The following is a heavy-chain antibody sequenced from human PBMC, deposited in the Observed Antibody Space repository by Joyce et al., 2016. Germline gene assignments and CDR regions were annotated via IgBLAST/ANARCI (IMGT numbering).Heavy chain of an antibody. J-gene: IGHJ3*02. Sequence: VQLVQSGAEVKKPGSSVKVSCKVSGGNFYDYTITWVGQAPGQGLEWMGRSIPIVGVANYAGKFRGRVALTADKSTATAYLELNSLRLDDTAMFFCTRGRIEYSKTFNAYDIWGQGTMVTVSS. D-gene: IGHD2/OR15-2a*01. CDR2: SIPIVGVA. CDR3: TRGRIEYSKTFNAYDI. CDR1: GGNFYDYT. V-gene: IGHV1-69*04.